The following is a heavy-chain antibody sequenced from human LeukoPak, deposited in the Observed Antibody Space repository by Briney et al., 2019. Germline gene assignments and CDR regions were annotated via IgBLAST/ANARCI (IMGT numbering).Heavy chain of an antibody. V-gene: IGHV3-23*01. D-gene: IGHD6-13*01. Sequence: PGGSLRLSCAASGFTFSTYAMSWVRQTPGKGLEWVSVVSGSGSSTYYADSVKGRFTISRDNSKNTVYLQMSSLRAEDTAVYYCARILAAAGTDYWGQGTLVTVSS. CDR1: GFTFSTYA. CDR2: VSGSGSST. J-gene: IGHJ4*02. CDR3: ARILAAAGTDY.